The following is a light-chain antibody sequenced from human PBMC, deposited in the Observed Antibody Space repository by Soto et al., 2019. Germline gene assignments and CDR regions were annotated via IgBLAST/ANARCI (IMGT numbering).Light chain of an antibody. CDR3: AAWDDNLNGWV. J-gene: IGLJ3*02. CDR1: RSDVGGDDL. Sequence: QSALTQPPSASGSPGQSVTISCTGSRSDVGGDDLVSWYQQRPGKAPQLIISAVNKRPSGVPDRFSGSKSGNTASLTVSGLQAEDEADYYCAAWDDNLNGWVFGGGTKLTVL. CDR2: AVN. V-gene: IGLV2-8*01.